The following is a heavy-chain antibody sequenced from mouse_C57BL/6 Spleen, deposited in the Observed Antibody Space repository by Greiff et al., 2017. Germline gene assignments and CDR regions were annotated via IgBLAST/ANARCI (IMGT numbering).Heavy chain of an antibody. CDR2: IYPGDGDT. CDR1: GYAFSSSW. Sequence: VQLQQSGPELVKPGASVKISCKASGYAFSSSWMNWVKQRPGQGLEWIGRIYPGDGDTNYNGKFKGKATLTADKSSSTAYMQLSSLTSEDSAVYFCARNDYSEAWCAYWGQGTLVTVSA. J-gene: IGHJ3*01. D-gene: IGHD1-1*01. V-gene: IGHV1-82*01. CDR3: ARNDYSEAWCAY.